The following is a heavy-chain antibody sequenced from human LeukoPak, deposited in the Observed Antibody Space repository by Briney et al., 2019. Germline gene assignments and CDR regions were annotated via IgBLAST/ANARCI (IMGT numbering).Heavy chain of an antibody. J-gene: IGHJ4*02. V-gene: IGHV3-49*03. CDR3: TRQYYDTSEVDY. CDR1: GFTFGDYA. Sequence: GGSLRLSCTASGFTFGDYAMSWFRQAPGKGLEWVGFIRSKAYGGTTEYAASVKGRLTISRDDSKSIAYLQMNSLKTEDTAVYYCTRQYYDTSEVDYWGQGTLVTVSS. D-gene: IGHD3-22*01. CDR2: IRSKAYGGTT.